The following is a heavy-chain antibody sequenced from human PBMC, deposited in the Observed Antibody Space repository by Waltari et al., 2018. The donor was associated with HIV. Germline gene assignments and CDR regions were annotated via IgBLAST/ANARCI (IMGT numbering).Heavy chain of an antibody. CDR1: GGTFSSYA. CDR3: ARVGGYDFWRRTTYFDY. Sequence: QVQLVQSGAEVKKPGSSVKVSCKASGGTFSSYAISWVRQAPGQGLEWRGGIIPICGTANYAQKFQGRVTITADESTSTAYMELSSLRSEDTAVYYCARVGGYDFWRRTTYFDYWGQGTLVTVSS. J-gene: IGHJ4*02. V-gene: IGHV1-69*01. CDR2: IIPICGTA. D-gene: IGHD3-3*01.